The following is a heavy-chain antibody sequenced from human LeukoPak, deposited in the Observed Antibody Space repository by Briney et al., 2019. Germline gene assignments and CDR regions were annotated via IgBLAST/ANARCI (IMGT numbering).Heavy chain of an antibody. Sequence: IPSETLSLTCTVSGGSISSYYWSWIRQPPGKGLEWIGYIYYSGSTNYNPSLESRVTISVDTSKNQFSLKLSSVTAADTAVYYCARHGGGNSLYYFDYWGQGTLVTVSS. CDR1: GGSISSYY. CDR2: IYYSGST. V-gene: IGHV4-59*08. CDR3: ARHGGGNSLYYFDY. D-gene: IGHD4-23*01. J-gene: IGHJ4*02.